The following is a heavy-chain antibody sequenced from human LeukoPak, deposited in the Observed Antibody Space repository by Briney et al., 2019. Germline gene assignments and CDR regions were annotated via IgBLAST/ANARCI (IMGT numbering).Heavy chain of an antibody. CDR1: GFTFSSYA. D-gene: IGHD2-21*02. CDR3: VTGNIVLVTAQKQSLTPAYHYGLDV. CDR2: ISSNGGST. Sequence: GGSLRLSCSASGFTFSSYAMHWGRQAPGRGLEYVSAISSNGGSTYYADSVKGRFTISRDNSKNTLYLQMSSLRAEDTAVYYCVTGNIVLVTAQKQSLTPAYHYGLDVWGPGTTVTVAT. V-gene: IGHV3-64D*06. J-gene: IGHJ6*01.